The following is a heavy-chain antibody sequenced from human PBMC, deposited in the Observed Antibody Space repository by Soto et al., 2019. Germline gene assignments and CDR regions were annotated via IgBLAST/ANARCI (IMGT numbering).Heavy chain of an antibody. Sequence: PSETLSLTFAVSGGSISGSYYYWGWLRQSPGKGPEWIGSVFYTGFTSYNPSLESRVSVSVDTSKNQFSLKVSGVSAADTAVYYCVFFQNGYHSNYFDHWGQGALVTLSS. D-gene: IGHD2-15*01. CDR3: VFFQNGYHSNYFDH. CDR1: GGSISGSYYY. V-gene: IGHV4-39*01. CDR2: VFYTGFT. J-gene: IGHJ4*02.